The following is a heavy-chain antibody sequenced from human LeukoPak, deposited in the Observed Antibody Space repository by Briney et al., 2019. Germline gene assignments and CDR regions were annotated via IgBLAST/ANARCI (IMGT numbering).Heavy chain of an antibody. Sequence: VGSLRLSCAASGVSAGTYYMTWVCEALGEGLEWDSAIYSGENSHYADSVEGRFSISRDTHKNTLFLRMNTLRAEDTGVYYCARDTGSGYCSGNRCRAAFDVLGQGTIVTVSS. CDR3: ARDTGSGYCSGNRCRAAFDV. CDR2: IYSGENS. D-gene: IGHD2-15*01. CDR1: GVSAGTYY. V-gene: IGHV3-53*01. J-gene: IGHJ3*01.